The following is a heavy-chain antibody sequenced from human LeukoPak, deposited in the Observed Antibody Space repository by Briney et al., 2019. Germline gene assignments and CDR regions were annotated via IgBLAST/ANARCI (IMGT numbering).Heavy chain of an antibody. CDR2: IYYSGST. CDR3: AREGTGYDFWSGSPYYMDV. CDR1: GGSLSSYY. Sequence: SETLSLTCTVSGGSLSSYYWRWIRQPPGKGLEWIGYIYYSGSTNYNPSLKSRVTISVDTSKNQFSLKLSSVTAADTAVYYCAREGTGYDFWSGSPYYMDVWGKGTTVTVSS. J-gene: IGHJ6*03. V-gene: IGHV4-59*01. D-gene: IGHD3-3*01.